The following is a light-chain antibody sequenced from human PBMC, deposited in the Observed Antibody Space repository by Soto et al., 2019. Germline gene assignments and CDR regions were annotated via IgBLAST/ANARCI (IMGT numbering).Light chain of an antibody. CDR1: QSVSSTY. CDR3: QQYGSSPLT. V-gene: IGKV3-20*01. CDR2: AAS. J-gene: IGKJ4*01. Sequence: VLTQSPGTLSLSPGERATLSCRASQSVSSTYLGWYQQKPGRAPRLLIYAASSRATGIPDRFSGSGSGTDFTLTISRLEPEDFAVYYCQQYGSSPLTFGGGTKVDIK.